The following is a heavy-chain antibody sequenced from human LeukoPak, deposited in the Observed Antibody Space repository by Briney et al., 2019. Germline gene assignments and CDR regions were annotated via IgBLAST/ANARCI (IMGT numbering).Heavy chain of an antibody. CDR3: ARGATDTTRWFDP. Sequence: GGSLRLSCAASGFTFSDYYMSWIRQAPGKGLEWVSYISSSGSTISYADSVKGRCTISRDNATNSLYLQMSGLRAEDTAAYYCARGATDTTRWFDPWGQGTLVTVSS. V-gene: IGHV3-11*04. CDR1: GFTFSDYY. J-gene: IGHJ5*02. CDR2: ISSSGSTI. D-gene: IGHD1-7*01.